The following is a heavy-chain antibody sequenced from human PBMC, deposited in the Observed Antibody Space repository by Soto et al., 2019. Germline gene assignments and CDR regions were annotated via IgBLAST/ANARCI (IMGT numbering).Heavy chain of an antibody. CDR2: IIPIFGTA. Sequence: QVQLEQSGGEVKKPGSSVNVSCKASRVTFSKFIVTWVRQAPGLGLEWVGGIIPIFGTANYAQKFQGRVTITADESTSTSYMEVNNLRSEDTAVYYCAKVRYSSPMGYYYGMDVWGQGTTVTVSS. CDR3: AKVRYSSPMGYYYGMDV. J-gene: IGHJ6*02. D-gene: IGHD6-19*01. V-gene: IGHV1-69*01. CDR1: RVTFSKFI.